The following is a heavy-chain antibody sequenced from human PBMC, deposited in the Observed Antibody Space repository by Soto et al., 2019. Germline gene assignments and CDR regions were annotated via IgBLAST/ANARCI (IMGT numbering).Heavy chain of an antibody. CDR3: AKEVGTGGGYSSSWPLDY. Sequence: QVQLVESGGGVVQPGRSLRLSCAASGFTFSSYGMHWVRQAPGKGLEWVAVISYDGSNKYYADSVKGRFTISRDNSKNTLYLQMSSLRAEDTAVYYWAKEVGTGGGYSSSWPLDYWGQGTLVTVSS. J-gene: IGHJ4*02. CDR1: GFTFSSYG. V-gene: IGHV3-30*18. D-gene: IGHD6-13*01. CDR2: ISYDGSNK.